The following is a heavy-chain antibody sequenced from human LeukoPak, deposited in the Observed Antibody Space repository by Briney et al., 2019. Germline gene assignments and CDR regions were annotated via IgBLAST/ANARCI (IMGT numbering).Heavy chain of an antibody. CDR3: ARGYCGGDCYGD. V-gene: IGHV3-21*01. Sequence: GGSPRLSCAASGFSFSNYAMNWVRQAPGKGLEWVSSIDGSSSHIYYADSVKGRFTISRDNTKSSLYLQMNSLRAEDMAVYYCARGYCGGDCYGDWGQGTLVTVSS. CDR2: IDGSSSHI. D-gene: IGHD2-21*02. CDR1: GFSFSNYA. J-gene: IGHJ1*01.